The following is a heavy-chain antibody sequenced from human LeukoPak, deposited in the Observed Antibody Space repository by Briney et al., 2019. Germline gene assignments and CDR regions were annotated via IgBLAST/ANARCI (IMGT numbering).Heavy chain of an antibody. CDR2: IYDSGRT. J-gene: IGHJ1*01. CDR3: ARLRDDEYFQH. V-gene: IGHV4-59*08. Sequence: SETLSLTCTVSGGSISSYYWSWIWQPPEKGLEWIGYIYDSGRTNYNPSLKSRVTISVDTSKNQFSLKLSSVTAADTAVYFCARLRDDEYFQHWGQGTLVTVSS. CDR1: GGSISSYY.